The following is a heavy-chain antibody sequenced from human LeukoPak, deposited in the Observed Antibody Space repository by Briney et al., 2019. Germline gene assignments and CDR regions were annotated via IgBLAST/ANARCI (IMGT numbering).Heavy chain of an antibody. CDR3: AREGLGYYYYMDV. V-gene: IGHV1-2*02. Sequence: ASVKVSCKASGYTFTGYYMHWVRQAPGQGLEWMGWINPNSGGTNYAQKFQGRVTMTRDTSISTAYMELRRLRSDDTAVYYCAREGLGYYYYMDVWGKGTTVTVSS. CDR1: GYTFTGYY. CDR2: INPNSGGT. D-gene: IGHD6-6*01. J-gene: IGHJ6*03.